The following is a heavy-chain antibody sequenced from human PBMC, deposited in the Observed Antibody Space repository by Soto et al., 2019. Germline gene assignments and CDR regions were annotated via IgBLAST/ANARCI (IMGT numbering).Heavy chain of an antibody. CDR2: IFPSDSDT. V-gene: IGHV5-51*01. CDR3: ARKDKSGYFNWFDP. CDR1: GYRFTSYW. Sequence: GESLKISCRTSGYRFTSYWIAWVRQMPGKGLEWMGIIFPSDSDTRYSPSFQGQVAISADRSTSTVFLQWASLKASDTAVYFCARKDKSGYFNWFDPWGQGTLVTVSS. D-gene: IGHD3-22*01. J-gene: IGHJ5*02.